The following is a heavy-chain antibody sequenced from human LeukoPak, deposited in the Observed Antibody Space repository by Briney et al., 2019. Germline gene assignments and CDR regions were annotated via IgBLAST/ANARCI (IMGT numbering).Heavy chain of an antibody. Sequence: PGGSLRPSCAASGFTVSSNYMSWVRQAPGKGLEWVSIIYSGGSTYYADSVKGRFTISRDNSKNTLYLQMNSLRAEDTAVYYCASGVAYGSGAFDYWGQGTLVTVSS. CDR2: IYSGGST. D-gene: IGHD2-15*01. CDR1: GFTVSSNY. J-gene: IGHJ4*02. CDR3: ASGVAYGSGAFDY. V-gene: IGHV3-53*01.